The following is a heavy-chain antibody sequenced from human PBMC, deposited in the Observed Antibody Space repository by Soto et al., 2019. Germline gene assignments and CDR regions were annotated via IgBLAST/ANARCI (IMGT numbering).Heavy chain of an antibody. Sequence: QLQLQESGPGLVKPSETLSLTCTVSGGSISSSSYYWGWIRQPPGKGLEWIGSIYYSGSTYYNPSLKSRVTISVDTSKNQFSLKLSSVTAADTAVYCCARGRVLDYFDYWGQGTLVTVSS. V-gene: IGHV4-39*01. J-gene: IGHJ4*02. CDR3: ARGRVLDYFDY. CDR2: IYYSGST. CDR1: GGSISSSSYY.